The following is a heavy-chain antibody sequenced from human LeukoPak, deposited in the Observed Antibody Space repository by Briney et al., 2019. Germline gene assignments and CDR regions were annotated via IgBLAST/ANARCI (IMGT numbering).Heavy chain of an antibody. D-gene: IGHD6-13*01. CDR3: AKGRPHRGWASSWAHRKTGAFDI. J-gene: IGHJ3*02. V-gene: IGHV3-23*01. Sequence: GGSLRLSCAASGFTFSSYAMSWVRRAPGKGLEWVSAISVSGGSTYYADSVKGRFTISRDNSKNTLYLQMNSLRAEDTAVYYCAKGRPHRGWASSWAHRKTGAFDIWGQGTMVTVSS. CDR2: ISVSGGST. CDR1: GFTFSSYA.